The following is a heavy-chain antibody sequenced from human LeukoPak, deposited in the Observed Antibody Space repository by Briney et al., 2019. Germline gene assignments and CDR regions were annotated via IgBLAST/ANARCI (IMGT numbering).Heavy chain of an antibody. CDR1: GGSFSGYY. CDR3: AVAGRWELLPDY. D-gene: IGHD1-26*01. V-gene: IGHV4-34*01. CDR2: INHSGST. Sequence: PSETLSLTCVVYGGSFSGYYGIWLRQPPGKGLEWIGEINHSGSTNYNPSLKSRVTISVDTSKNQFSLKLSSVTAADTTVYYCAVAGRWELLPDYWGQGTLVTVSS. J-gene: IGHJ4*02.